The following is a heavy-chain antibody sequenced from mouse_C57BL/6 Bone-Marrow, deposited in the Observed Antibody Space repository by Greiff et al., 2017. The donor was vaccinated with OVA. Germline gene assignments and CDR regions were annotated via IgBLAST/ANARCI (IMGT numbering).Heavy chain of an antibody. D-gene: IGHD4-1*01. CDR1: GYTFTSYW. Sequence: QVQLQQPGAELVMPGASVKLSCKASGYTFTSYWMHWVKHRPGQGLEWIGEIDPSDSYTNYNQKFKGKSTLTVDKSSSTAYMQLSSLTSEDSAVYYCARSGAGTIYFDYWGQGTTLTVSS. CDR2: IDPSDSYT. CDR3: ARSGAGTIYFDY. V-gene: IGHV1-69*01. J-gene: IGHJ2*01.